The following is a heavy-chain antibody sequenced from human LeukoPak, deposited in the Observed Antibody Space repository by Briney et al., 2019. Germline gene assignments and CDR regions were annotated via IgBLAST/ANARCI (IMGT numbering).Heavy chain of an antibody. J-gene: IGHJ4*02. Sequence: AGGSLRLSCAASGFTFSSYEMNWVRQAPGKGLEWVSYISTSDRTIFYADSVKGRFTISRDNAKNSLYLQMNSLRGEDTAVYYCARETDSNFDYWGQGTLVTVSS. CDR3: ARETDSNFDY. CDR1: GFTFSSYE. CDR2: ISTSDRTI. V-gene: IGHV3-48*03. D-gene: IGHD3-22*01.